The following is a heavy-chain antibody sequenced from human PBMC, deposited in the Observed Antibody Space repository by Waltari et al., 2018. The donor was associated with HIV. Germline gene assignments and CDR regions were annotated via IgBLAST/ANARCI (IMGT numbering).Heavy chain of an antibody. V-gene: IGHV4-34*01. J-gene: IGHJ6*02. CDR1: GGSFSGSY. D-gene: IGHD2-2*01. CDR3: ARARLVSRGQYCSTTSCLPHYYYYYGMDV. Sequence: QVQLRQWGAGLLKPSETLSLTCAVYGGSFSGSYWTWTRQPPGKGLGWIGEINHSGSTNYNPSLKSRVTISVDTSKNQFSLKLTSVTAADTAVFYCARARLVSRGQYCSTTSCLPHYYYYYGMDVWGQGTTVTVSS. CDR2: INHSGST.